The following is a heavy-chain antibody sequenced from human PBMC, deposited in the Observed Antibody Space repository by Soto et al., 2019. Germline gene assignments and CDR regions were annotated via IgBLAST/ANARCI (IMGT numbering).Heavy chain of an antibody. Sequence: GESLKIACKGSGYSFTNYWIGWVRQMPGKGLEWMGIIYPGDSHAIYSPSFQGQVTMSADKSISTAYLQWSSLKASDTAMYYCARPYSGGPNDPFDVWGQGTMVTVSS. D-gene: IGHD1-26*01. CDR3: ARPYSGGPNDPFDV. J-gene: IGHJ3*01. V-gene: IGHV5-51*01. CDR2: IYPGDSHA. CDR1: GYSFTNYW.